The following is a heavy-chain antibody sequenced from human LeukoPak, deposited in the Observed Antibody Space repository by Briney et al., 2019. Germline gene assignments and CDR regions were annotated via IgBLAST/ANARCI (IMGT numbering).Heavy chain of an antibody. D-gene: IGHD4-11*01. Sequence: PGGSLRLSCAASGFTFSDYYMSWIRQAPGKGLEWVSYISSSGSTIYYADSVKGRFTISRDNSKNTLYLQMNSLRAEDTAVYYCAREGGFYSRYNWFDPWGQGTLVTVSS. CDR1: GFTFSDYY. V-gene: IGHV3-11*04. J-gene: IGHJ5*02. CDR3: AREGGFYSRYNWFDP. CDR2: ISSSGSTI.